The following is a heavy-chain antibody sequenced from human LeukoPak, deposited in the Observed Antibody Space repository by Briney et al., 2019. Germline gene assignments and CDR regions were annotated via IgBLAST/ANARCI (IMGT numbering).Heavy chain of an antibody. CDR2: INPNSGGS. D-gene: IGHD5/OR15-5a*01. CDR3: ARGVTLYYYYMDV. J-gene: IGHJ6*03. V-gene: IGHV1-2*02. CDR1: GYTFTGYY. Sequence: ASVKVSCKASGYTFTGYYSHWVRQAPGQGLEWMGWINPNSGGSNYAQKFRGRVTMTRDTSISTAYMELSRLRSDDTAVYYCARGVTLYYYYMDVWGKGTTVTVSS.